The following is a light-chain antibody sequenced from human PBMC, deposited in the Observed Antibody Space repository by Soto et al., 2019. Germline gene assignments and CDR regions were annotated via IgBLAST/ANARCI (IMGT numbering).Light chain of an antibody. J-gene: IGLJ2*01. Sequence: VLTQSPSASASLGASVKLTCTLSSGHSSYAIAWHQQQPEKGPRYLMKLNSDGSHTKGDGIPDRFSGSSSGAERHLTISSLQSEDEADYYCQTWGTGIVVLGGGTKLTVL. CDR1: SGHSSYA. CDR2: LNSDGSH. V-gene: IGLV4-69*01. CDR3: QTWGTGIVV.